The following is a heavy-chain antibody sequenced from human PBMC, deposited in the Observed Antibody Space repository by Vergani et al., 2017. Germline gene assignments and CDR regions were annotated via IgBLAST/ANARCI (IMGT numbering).Heavy chain of an antibody. V-gene: IGHV1-69*08. D-gene: IGHD2-2*01. Sequence: QVQLVQSGAEVKKPGSSVKVSCKASGATFRSNTISWVRQVPGQGLEWMGRIIPVLGKTKYAQDFQGRLTSTADTSTSTAYMELTSLRSQDTAVYYCARGGSSRGYCSSTSCSKTTNWFDPWGQGTLVTVSS. CDR1: GATFRSNT. J-gene: IGHJ5*02. CDR3: ARGGSSRGYCSSTSCSKTTNWFDP. CDR2: IIPVLGKT.